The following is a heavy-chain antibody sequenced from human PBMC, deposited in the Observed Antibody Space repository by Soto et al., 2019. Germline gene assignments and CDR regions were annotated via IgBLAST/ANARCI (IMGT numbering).Heavy chain of an antibody. D-gene: IGHD2-2*01. CDR3: ARDRQYVVAPAAIDY. V-gene: IGHV3-33*01. CDR2: IWYDGSNK. Sequence: QVQLVESGGGVVQPGRSLRLSCAASGFTFRSYGMHWVRQAPGKGLEWVAVIWYDGSNKYYADSVKGRFTISRDNSKNTLYLQMNSLRAEDTAVYYCARDRQYVVAPAAIDYWGQGTLVTVSS. J-gene: IGHJ4*02. CDR1: GFTFRSYG.